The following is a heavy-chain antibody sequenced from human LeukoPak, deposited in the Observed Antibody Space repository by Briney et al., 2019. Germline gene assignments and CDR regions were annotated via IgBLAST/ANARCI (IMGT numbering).Heavy chain of an antibody. V-gene: IGHV3-69-1*02. Sequence: GGSLRLSCAASGFTFSSYSMNWVRQAPGKGLEWVATMTSSNTIYYADSVKGRFTISRDNAENSLYLQMNSLRAEDTAVYYCARGNYYDSSGYYRFDAFDIWGQGTMVSVSS. CDR1: GFTFSSYS. D-gene: IGHD3-22*01. CDR3: ARGNYYDSSGYYRFDAFDI. CDR2: MTSSNTI. J-gene: IGHJ3*02.